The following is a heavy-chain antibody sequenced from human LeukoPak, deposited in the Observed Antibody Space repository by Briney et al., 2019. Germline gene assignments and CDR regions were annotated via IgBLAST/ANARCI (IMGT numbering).Heavy chain of an antibody. J-gene: IGHJ3*02. V-gene: IGHV3-11*01. D-gene: IGHD6-19*01. CDR1: GFTFSDYY. CDR3: ARDLIAVAGIDAFDI. Sequence: GGSLRLSCAASGFTFSDYYMSWIRQAPGKGLEWGSYISSSGSTIYYADSVKGRFTISRDNAKNSLYLQMNSLRAEDTAVYHCARDLIAVAGIDAFDIWGQGTMVTVSS. CDR2: ISSSGSTI.